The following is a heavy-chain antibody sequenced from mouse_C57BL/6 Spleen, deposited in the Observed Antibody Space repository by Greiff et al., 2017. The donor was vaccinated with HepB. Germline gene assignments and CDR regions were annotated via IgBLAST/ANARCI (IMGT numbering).Heavy chain of an antibody. CDR1: GYTFTSYW. D-gene: IGHD1-1*01. CDR2: INPSNGGT. V-gene: IGHV1-53*01. Sequence: QVQLQQSGAELVRPGSSVKLSCKASGYTFTSYWMHWVKQRPGQGLEWIGNINPSNGGTNYNEKFKSKATLTVDKSSSTAYMQLSSLTSEDSAVYYCARSPYYGSSSLYFDVWGTGTTVTVSS. CDR3: ARSPYYGSSSLYFDV. J-gene: IGHJ1*03.